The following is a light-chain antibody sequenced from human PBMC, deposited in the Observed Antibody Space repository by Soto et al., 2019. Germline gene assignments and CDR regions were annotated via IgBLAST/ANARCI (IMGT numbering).Light chain of an antibody. CDR2: GDD. CDR1: SSDVESNS. Sequence: QSVLTQPPSASGTPGQRVTIPCSGSSSDVESNSVNWYQQLPGTAPKLLIFGDDQRPSGIPDRFSGSKSGTSASLVISGLQSEDEADYYCAAWDGDMNGPTYVFGTGTKLTVL. J-gene: IGLJ1*01. V-gene: IGLV1-44*01. CDR3: AAWDGDMNGPTYV.